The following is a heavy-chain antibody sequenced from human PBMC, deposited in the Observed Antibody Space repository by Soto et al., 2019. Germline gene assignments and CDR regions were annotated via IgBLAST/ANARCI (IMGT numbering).Heavy chain of an antibody. Sequence: GGSLRLSCAASGFTFSSSWMIWVRQAPGKGLEWVASLNQDGSATYYVDSVRGRFTISRDNAQSSVYLRMNSLRAEDTAMYYCARDWRSGYGGYDHYWGQGTLVTVSS. J-gene: IGHJ4*02. CDR3: ARDWRSGYGGYDHY. D-gene: IGHD5-12*01. CDR2: LNQDGSAT. CDR1: GFTFSSSW. V-gene: IGHV3-7*05.